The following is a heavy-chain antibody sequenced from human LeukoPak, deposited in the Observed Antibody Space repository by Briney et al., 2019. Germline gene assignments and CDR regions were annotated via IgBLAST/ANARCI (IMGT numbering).Heavy chain of an antibody. CDR3: ARSKDLRRALDY. Sequence: PGGSLRLSCAASGLTFSMPAMDWVRQAPGKGLEWVAFIQNDGNSKNYADSVKGRFTISRDTSKNTLYLQMNSLRAEDTAVYYCARSKDLRRALDYWGQGTLVTVSS. D-gene: IGHD4-17*01. CDR1: GLTFSMPA. V-gene: IGHV3-33*05. CDR2: IQNDGNSK. J-gene: IGHJ4*02.